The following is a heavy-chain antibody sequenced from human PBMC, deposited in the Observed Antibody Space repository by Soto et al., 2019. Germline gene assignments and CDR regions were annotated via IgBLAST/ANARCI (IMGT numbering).Heavy chain of an antibody. CDR2: ISGSGGST. Sequence: EVQLLESGGGLVQPGGSLRLSCAASGFTFSSYAMSWVRQAPGKGLEWVSAISGSGGSTYYADSVKGRITISRDNSKNTLELQMNSLRAEDTAVYYCAKDRDIVVVVAADDAFDIWGQGTMVSVSS. V-gene: IGHV3-23*01. D-gene: IGHD2-15*01. CDR3: AKDRDIVVVVAADDAFDI. J-gene: IGHJ3*02. CDR1: GFTFSSYA.